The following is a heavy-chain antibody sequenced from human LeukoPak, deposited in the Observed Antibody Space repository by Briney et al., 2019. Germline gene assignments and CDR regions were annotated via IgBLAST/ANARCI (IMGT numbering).Heavy chain of an antibody. D-gene: IGHD2-2*02. Sequence: SETLSLTCAVYGGSFSGYYWSWIRQPPGKGLEWIGEINHSGSTNYNTSLKSRVTISVDTSKNQFSLKLSSVTAADTAVYYCATICSSTSCHNYMDVWGKGTTVTVSS. V-gene: IGHV4-34*01. J-gene: IGHJ6*03. CDR3: ATICSSTSCHNYMDV. CDR2: INHSGST. CDR1: GGSFSGYY.